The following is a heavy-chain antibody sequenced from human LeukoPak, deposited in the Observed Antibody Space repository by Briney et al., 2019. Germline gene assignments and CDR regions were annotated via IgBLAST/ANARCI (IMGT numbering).Heavy chain of an antibody. V-gene: IGHV4-59*01. CDR3: ARVVVVADYGEGFVDY. CDR2: IYYSGST. Sequence: SETLSLTCTVSGGSISSYYWSWIRQPPGKGLEWIGYIYYSGSTNYNPSLKSRVTISVDTSKNQFSRKLSSVTAADAAVYYCARVVVVADYGEGFVDYWGQGTLVTVSS. D-gene: IGHD2-15*01. J-gene: IGHJ4*02. CDR1: GGSISSYY.